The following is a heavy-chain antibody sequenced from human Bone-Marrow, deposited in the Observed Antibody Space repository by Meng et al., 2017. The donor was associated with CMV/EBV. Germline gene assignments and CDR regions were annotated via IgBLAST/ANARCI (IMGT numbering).Heavy chain of an antibody. CDR1: GGTFSSYA. J-gene: IGHJ6*02. V-gene: IGHV1-2*02. D-gene: IGHD2-2*02. CDR2: INPNSGGT. Sequence: ASVISCKASGGTFSSYAISWVRQAPGQGLEWMGWINPNSGGTNYAQKFQGRVTMTRDTSISTAYMELSRLRSDDTAVYYCARDSCSSTSCYIDYYYGMDVWGQGTLVTVSS. CDR3: ARDSCSSTSCYIDYYYGMDV.